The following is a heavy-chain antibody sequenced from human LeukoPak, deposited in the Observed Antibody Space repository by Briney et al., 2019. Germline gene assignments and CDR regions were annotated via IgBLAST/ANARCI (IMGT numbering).Heavy chain of an antibody. CDR3: VRAGGSSWSDF. CDR1: GFTFSTYA. CDR2: ISGSGVST. Sequence: QPGGSLRLSCIASGFTFSTYAMSWVRQAPGEGLEWVSGISGSGVSTYYTASVKGRFTISRDNSKNSVFVQMNGLRVEDTAVYYCVRAGGSSWSDFWGQGTLVTVSS. V-gene: IGHV3-23*01. J-gene: IGHJ4*02. D-gene: IGHD6-13*01.